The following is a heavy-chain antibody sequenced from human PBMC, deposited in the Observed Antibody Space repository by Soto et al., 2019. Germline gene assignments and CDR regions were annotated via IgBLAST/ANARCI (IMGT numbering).Heavy chain of an antibody. CDR3: ATASYYDFWSGSTY. V-gene: IGHV1-24*01. CDR2: FDPEDGET. J-gene: IGHJ4*02. CDR1: GYTLTELS. Sequence: ASVKVSCKVSGYTLTELSMHWVRQAPGKGLEWMGGFDPEDGETIYAQKFQGRVTMTEDTSTDTAYMELSSLRSEDTALYYCATASYYDFWSGSTYWGQGTLVTVSS. D-gene: IGHD3-3*01.